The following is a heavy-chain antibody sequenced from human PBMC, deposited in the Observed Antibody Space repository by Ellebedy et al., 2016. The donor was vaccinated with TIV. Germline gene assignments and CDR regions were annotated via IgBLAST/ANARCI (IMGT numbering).Heavy chain of an antibody. CDR2: IYPGDSDT. CDR3: ARSLESSGWYVWVY. J-gene: IGHJ4*02. CDR1: GYSFTSYW. Sequence: KVSCKGSGYSFTSYWIGWVRQMPGNVLDWMGIIYPGDSDTRYSPSFQGQVTISADKSISTAYLQWSSLKASDTAMYYCARSLESSGWYVWVYWGQGTLVAVSS. D-gene: IGHD6-19*01. V-gene: IGHV5-51*01.